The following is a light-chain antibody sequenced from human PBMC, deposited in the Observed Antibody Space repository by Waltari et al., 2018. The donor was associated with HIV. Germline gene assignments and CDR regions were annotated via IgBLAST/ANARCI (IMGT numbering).Light chain of an antibody. V-gene: IGLV2-14*01. CDR3: RSYTSSSTLV. Sequence: QSALTQPASVSVSPGQSITISCPRTSRDVGGYNYVSWYQQHPGKAPKLMIYDVSNRPSGVSNRFSGSKSGNTASLTISGLQAEDEADYYCRSYTSSSTLVFGGGTKLTVL. J-gene: IGLJ3*02. CDR2: DVS. CDR1: SRDVGGYNY.